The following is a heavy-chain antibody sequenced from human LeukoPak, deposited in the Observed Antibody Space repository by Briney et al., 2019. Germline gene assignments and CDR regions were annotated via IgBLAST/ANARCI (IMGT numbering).Heavy chain of an antibody. CDR2: INSDGSST. V-gene: IGHV3-74*01. CDR3: ASPWRDELAFDI. D-gene: IGHD1-26*01. J-gene: IGHJ3*02. CDR1: GFTFSSYW. Sequence: GGSLRLSCAASGFTFSSYWMHWVRQAPGKGLVWVSRINSDGSSTSYADSVKGRFTISRDNAKNTLYLQMNSLRAEDTAVYYCASPWRDELAFDIWGQGTIVTVSS.